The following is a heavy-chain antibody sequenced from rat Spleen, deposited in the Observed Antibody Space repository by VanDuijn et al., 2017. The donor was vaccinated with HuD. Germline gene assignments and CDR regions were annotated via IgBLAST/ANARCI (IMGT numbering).Heavy chain of an antibody. CDR1: GFTFSDYN. CDR2: ISPSGGST. V-gene: IGHV5-7*01. Sequence: EVQLVESNGGLVQPGRSLKLSCAASGFTFSDYNMAWVRQAPKKGLEWVATISPSGGSTFYRDSVKGRFTISRDIAKNTLYLQMDSLRSEDTATYYCARQGDYYWYFDFWGPGTMVTVSS. J-gene: IGHJ1*01. CDR3: ARQGDYYWYFDF.